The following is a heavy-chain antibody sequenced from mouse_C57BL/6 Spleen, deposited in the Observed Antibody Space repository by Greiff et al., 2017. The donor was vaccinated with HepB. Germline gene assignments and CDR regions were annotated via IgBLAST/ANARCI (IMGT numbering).Heavy chain of an antibody. V-gene: IGHV5-4*01. D-gene: IGHD2-2*01. J-gene: IGHJ2*01. CDR3: AREDGYDDGYYFDY. CDR2: ISDGGSYT. Sequence: EVQRVESGGGLVKPGGSLKLSCAASGFTFSSYAMSWVRQTPEKRLEWVATISDGGSYTYYPDNVKGRFTISRDNAKNNLYLQMSHLKSEDTAMYYCAREDGYDDGYYFDYWGQGTTLTVSS. CDR1: GFTFSSYA.